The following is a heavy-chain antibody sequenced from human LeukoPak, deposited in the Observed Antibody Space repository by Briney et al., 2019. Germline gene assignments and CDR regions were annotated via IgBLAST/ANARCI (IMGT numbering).Heavy chain of an antibody. J-gene: IGHJ5*02. CDR1: GDSISSATYY. CDR2: ILYTGST. CDR3: ARLLYTETARGICDR. Sequence: SETLSLTCTVSGDSISSATYYWGWIRQPPGRGLERLGNILYTGSTYYNPSLGSRVTISADTSKNQFSLKLNSLTAADTAVYYCARLLYTETARGICDRWGQGTLVTVSS. D-gene: IGHD1-14*01. V-gene: IGHV4-39*01.